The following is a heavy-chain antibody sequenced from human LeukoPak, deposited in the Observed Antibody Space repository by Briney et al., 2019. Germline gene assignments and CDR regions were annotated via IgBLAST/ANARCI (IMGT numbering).Heavy chain of an antibody. Sequence: SETLSLTCTVSGGSISSSSYYWGWIRQPPGKGLEWIGSIYYSGSTYYNPSLKSRVTISVDTSKNQFSLKLTSVTAADTAVYYCARAIQLGYYYYYYMDVWGKGTTVTVSS. CDR1: GGSISSSSYY. CDR2: IYYSGST. V-gene: IGHV4-39*07. J-gene: IGHJ6*03. CDR3: ARAIQLGYYYYYYMDV. D-gene: IGHD5-18*01.